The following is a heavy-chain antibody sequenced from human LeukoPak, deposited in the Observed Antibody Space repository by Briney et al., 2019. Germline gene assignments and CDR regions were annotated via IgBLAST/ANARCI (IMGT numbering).Heavy chain of an antibody. D-gene: IGHD3-9*01. CDR2: IYYSGST. Sequence: SETLSLTCTVSGGSISSYYWSWIRQPPGKGLEWIGYIYYSGSTNYNPSLKSRVTISVDTSKNQFSLKLSSVTAADTAVYYCARTYYDILNHPNYYYGMDVWGQGTTVTVSS. V-gene: IGHV4-59*01. J-gene: IGHJ6*02. CDR1: GGSISSYY. CDR3: ARTYYDILNHPNYYYGMDV.